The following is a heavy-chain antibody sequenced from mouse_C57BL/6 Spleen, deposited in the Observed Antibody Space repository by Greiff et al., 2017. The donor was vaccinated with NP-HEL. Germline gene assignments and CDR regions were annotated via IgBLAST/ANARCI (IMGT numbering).Heavy chain of an antibody. CDR1: GFNIKDDY. J-gene: IGHJ3*01. Sequence: EVQLQQSGAELVRPGASVKLSCTASGFNIKDDYMHWVKQRPEQGLEWIGWIDPENGDTEYASKFQGKATITADTSSNTAYLQLSSLTSEDTAVYYCTTSGSSGTGFAYWGQGTLVTVSA. D-gene: IGHD3-2*02. CDR3: TTSGSSGTGFAY. CDR2: IDPENGDT. V-gene: IGHV14-4*01.